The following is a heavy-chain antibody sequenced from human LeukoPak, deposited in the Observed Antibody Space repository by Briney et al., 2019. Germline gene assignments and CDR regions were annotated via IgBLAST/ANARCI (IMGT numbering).Heavy chain of an antibody. D-gene: IGHD5-24*01. CDR2: IYSSEYT. CDR1: GDSFDNSYC. V-gene: IGHV4-39*01. CDR3: ARGSDDYKLGNH. Sequence: PSETLSLSCTVSGDSFDNSYCWTWVRQPPGKRPEWIGTIYSSEYTYYHPSLRSRATISADTSRNLFSLKLNSVTAADTAVYYCARGSDDYKLGNHWGPGTLVTVSS. J-gene: IGHJ5*02.